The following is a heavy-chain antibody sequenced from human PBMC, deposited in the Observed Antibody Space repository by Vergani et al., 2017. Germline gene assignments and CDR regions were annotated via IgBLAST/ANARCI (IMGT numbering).Heavy chain of an antibody. D-gene: IGHD3-9*01. Sequence: QVQLVQSGAEVKKPGSSVKVSCKASGGTFSSYAISWVRQAPGQGLEWMGGIIPIFGTANYAQKFQGRVTITADKSTSTAYMELSSLRSEDTAVYYCARGRRYYDILTGKNWFDPWGQGTLVTVAS. CDR2: IIPIFGTA. J-gene: IGHJ5*02. CDR1: GGTFSSYA. V-gene: IGHV1-69*06. CDR3: ARGRRYYDILTGKNWFDP.